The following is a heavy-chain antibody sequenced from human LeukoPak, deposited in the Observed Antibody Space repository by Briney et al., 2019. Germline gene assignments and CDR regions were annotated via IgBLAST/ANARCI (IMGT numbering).Heavy chain of an antibody. CDR1: GYSFTTYW. D-gene: IGHD5-12*01. Sequence: GESLKISCKGSGYSFTTYWIGWVRQMPGKGLEWMGIIYPGDSDTRYSPSFEGQVTISADKSISTAYLQWSGLKASDTAMYYCAGGYDEDYFDYWGQGTLVTVSS. CDR3: AGGYDEDYFDY. J-gene: IGHJ4*02. V-gene: IGHV5-51*01. CDR2: IYPGDSDT.